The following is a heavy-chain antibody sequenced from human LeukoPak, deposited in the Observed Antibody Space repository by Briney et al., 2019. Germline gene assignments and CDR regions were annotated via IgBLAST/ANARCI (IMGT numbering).Heavy chain of an antibody. CDR1: GYTFTGYY. V-gene: IGHV1-2*02. D-gene: IGHD1-26*01. Sequence: GASVKVSCKASGYTFTGYYMHWVRQAPGQGLEWMGWINPNSGGTNYAQKFQGRVTMTRDTSISTAYMELSRLRSDDTAVYYCAKDSMLGSPEYYLDYWGQGTLVTVSS. J-gene: IGHJ4*02. CDR3: AKDSMLGSPEYYLDY. CDR2: INPNSGGT.